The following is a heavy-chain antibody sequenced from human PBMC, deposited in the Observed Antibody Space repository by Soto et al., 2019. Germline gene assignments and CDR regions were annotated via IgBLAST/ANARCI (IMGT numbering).Heavy chain of an antibody. CDR3: ARLVAAGITYYFDS. J-gene: IGHJ4*02. Sequence: QITLKESGPTLVKPTQTLTLTCTFSAFSLSTSGVGVGWIRQPPGKALEWLTFIYWDDDKRYSPSLKSRLPIPKDTSKNQVVLTMTNMDPVDTATYYCARLVAAGITYYFDSGGQGTLVTVSS. CDR2: IYWDDDK. D-gene: IGHD1-7*01. V-gene: IGHV2-5*02. CDR1: AFSLSTSGVG.